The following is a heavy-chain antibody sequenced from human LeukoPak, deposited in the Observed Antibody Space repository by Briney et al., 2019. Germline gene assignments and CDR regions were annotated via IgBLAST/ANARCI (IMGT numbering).Heavy chain of an antibody. CDR3: ARSAAAAANDCSAP. V-gene: IGHV4-61*02. J-gene: IGHJ5*02. CDR1: GGSISSDNYC. Sequence: SETLSLTCTVSGGSISSDNYCWSWIRQPAGRGLEWIGRIYTSGSASYNPSLKSRVTISVDTSKNQFSLKLSSVTAADTAVYYCARSAAAAANDCSAPWGQGTLATASS. D-gene: IGHD6-13*01. CDR2: IYTSGSA.